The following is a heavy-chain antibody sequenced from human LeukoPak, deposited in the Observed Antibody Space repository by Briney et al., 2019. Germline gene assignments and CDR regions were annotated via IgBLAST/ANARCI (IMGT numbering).Heavy chain of an antibody. V-gene: IGHV1-18*01. D-gene: IGHD3-22*01. Sequence: GASVKVSCKPSGYTFTNFGFAWVRQAPGQGLEWMGWISAYNGNTNYAQKLQGRVTMTTDTSTSTAYMELRSLRSDDTAVYYCARTHDYYDSSGYCGYWGQGTLVTVSS. CDR2: ISAYNGNT. CDR3: ARTHDYYDSSGYCGY. CDR1: GYTFTNFG. J-gene: IGHJ4*02.